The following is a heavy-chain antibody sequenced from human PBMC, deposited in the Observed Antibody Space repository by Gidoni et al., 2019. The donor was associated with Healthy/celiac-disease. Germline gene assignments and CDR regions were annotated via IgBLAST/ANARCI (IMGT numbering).Heavy chain of an antibody. V-gene: IGHV4-59*08. Sequence: QVQLQESGPGLVKPSETLSLTCTVSGGSISSYYWSWIRKPPGKGLEWIGYIYYSGSTNYNPSLKSRVTISVDTSKNQFSLKLSSVTAADTAVYYCARFIAAAGHFDYWGQGTLVTVSS. J-gene: IGHJ4*02. CDR1: GGSISSYY. CDR3: ARFIAAAGHFDY. CDR2: IYYSGST. D-gene: IGHD6-13*01.